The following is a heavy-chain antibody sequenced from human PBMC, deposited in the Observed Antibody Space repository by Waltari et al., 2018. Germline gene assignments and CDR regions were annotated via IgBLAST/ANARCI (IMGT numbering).Heavy chain of an antibody. V-gene: IGHV3-48*01. Sequence: EVQLVESGGGLVQPGGSLRLSCAASGFTFSSYSMNWVRQAPGKGLEWVSYISSSSSTISYSDFVKGRFTISRDNAKNSLYLQMNSLRAEDTAVYYCARAPQQLVYYYYYYGMDVWGQGTTVTVSS. CDR3: ARAPQQLVYYYYYYGMDV. CDR1: GFTFSSYS. J-gene: IGHJ6*02. D-gene: IGHD6-13*01. CDR2: ISSSSSTI.